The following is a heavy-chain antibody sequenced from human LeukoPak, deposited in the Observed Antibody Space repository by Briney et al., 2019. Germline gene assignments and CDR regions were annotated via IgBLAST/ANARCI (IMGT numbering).Heavy chain of an antibody. J-gene: IGHJ5*02. D-gene: IGHD2-15*01. V-gene: IGHV3-30*18. CDR3: AKCSGGNCYHSDDH. Sequence: PGGSLRLSCAASGFTFSSYGMHWVRQAPGKGLEWVAVISYDGSHKYYADSVKGRFTISRDNSKNTLYLQMNSLGAEDTAVYYCAKCSGGNCYHSDDHWGQGTLVTVSP. CDR1: GFTFSSYG. CDR2: ISYDGSHK.